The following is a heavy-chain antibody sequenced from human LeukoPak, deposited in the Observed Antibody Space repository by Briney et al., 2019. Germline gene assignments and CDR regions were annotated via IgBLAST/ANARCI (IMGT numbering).Heavy chain of an antibody. CDR3: AREDTFTPFSY. D-gene: IGHD5-18*01. CDR1: GFTVSSYY. V-gene: IGHV3-53*01. J-gene: IGHJ4*02. CDR2: IYSGGST. Sequence: PGGSLRLSCAASGFTVSSYYMSWVRQAPGKGLEWVSVIYSGGSTYYADSEKGRFTISRHNSKNTLYLQMNSLRAEDTAVYYCAREDTFTPFSYWGQGTLVTVSS.